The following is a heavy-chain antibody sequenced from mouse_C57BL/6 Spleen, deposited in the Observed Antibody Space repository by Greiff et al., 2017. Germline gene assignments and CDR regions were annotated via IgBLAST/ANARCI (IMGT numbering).Heavy chain of an antibody. CDR2: INYDGSST. J-gene: IGHJ2*02. V-gene: IGHV5-16*01. D-gene: IGHD3-3*01. Sequence: EVQRVESEGGLVQPGSSMKLSCTASGFTFSDYYMAWVRQVPEQGLEWVANINYDGSSTYYLDSLKSRFIISGDNAKNMLYLQMSRLKSEDTATYCGTRAGLGYYIDYWGQGTSLTVSS. CDR3: TRAGLGYYIDY. CDR1: GFTFSDYY.